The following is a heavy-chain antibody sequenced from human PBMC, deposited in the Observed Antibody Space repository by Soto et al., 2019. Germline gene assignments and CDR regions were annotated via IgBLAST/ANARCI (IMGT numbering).Heavy chain of an antibody. CDR1: GFTFRSYW. J-gene: IGHJ3*02. CDR3: ARVPSGYDYAFDI. Sequence: GGSMILSCAASGFTFRSYWMHWVRQAPGKGLVWVSRINSDGSSTSYADSVKGRFTISRDNAKNTLYLQMNSLRAEDTAVYYCARVPSGYDYAFDIWGQGTMVTVSS. CDR2: INSDGSST. D-gene: IGHD5-12*01. V-gene: IGHV3-74*01.